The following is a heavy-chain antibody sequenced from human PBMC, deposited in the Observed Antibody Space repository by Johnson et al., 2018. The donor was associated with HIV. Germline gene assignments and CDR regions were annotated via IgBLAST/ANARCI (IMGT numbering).Heavy chain of an antibody. CDR1: GFTFDDYA. V-gene: IGHV3-7*01. Sequence: VQLVESGGGLVQPGRSLRLSCAASGFTFDDYAMHWVRQAPGKGLEWVANIKQDGSEKYYVDSVKGRFTISRDNAKNSLYLQMNILRAEDTAVYYCARGHESSGSGAFDIWGQGTMVTVSS. CDR3: ARGHESSGSGAFDI. D-gene: IGHD3-22*01. J-gene: IGHJ3*02. CDR2: IKQDGSEK.